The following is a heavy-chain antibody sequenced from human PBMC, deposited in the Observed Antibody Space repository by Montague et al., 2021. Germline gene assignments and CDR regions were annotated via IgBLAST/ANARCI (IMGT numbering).Heavy chain of an antibody. Sequence: SETLSLTCAVYGGSFSSYYWSWIRQPPGKGLEWIGEIHHSGSTNYNPSLKSRVTISVDTSKNQFSLKLSSVTAADTAVYYCARRQRMVHRHTSSSYYDYGIDVWGQGTMVTVSS. CDR3: ARRQRMVHRHTSSSYYDYGIDV. V-gene: IGHV4-34*01. CDR2: IHHSGST. D-gene: IGHD6-19*01. J-gene: IGHJ6*02. CDR1: GGSFSSYY.